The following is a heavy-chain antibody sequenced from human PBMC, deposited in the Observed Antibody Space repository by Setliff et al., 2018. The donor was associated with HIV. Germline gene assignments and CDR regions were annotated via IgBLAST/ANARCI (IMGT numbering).Heavy chain of an antibody. J-gene: IGHJ6*02. Sequence: PSETLSLTCTVSGDSISSDDHYWGWIRQAPGKGLEWIGYISYSGSPYYSPSLKSRLNLSVDTSKNQFSLRLTAVTAADSAMYYCARLLTAVRGYYYGFDVWGQGTTVTVSS. CDR2: ISYSGSP. D-gene: IGHD2-21*01. V-gene: IGHV4-30-4*08. CDR1: GDSISSDDHY. CDR3: ARLLTAVRGYYYGFDV.